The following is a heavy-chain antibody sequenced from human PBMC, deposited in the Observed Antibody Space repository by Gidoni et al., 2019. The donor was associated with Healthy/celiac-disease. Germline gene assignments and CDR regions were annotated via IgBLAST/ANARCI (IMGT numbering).Heavy chain of an antibody. CDR3: ARDLGDFWSGYYVDY. CDR1: GFNFSSYS. Sequence: EVPLVESGGGLVKPGGSLRPSCAASGFNFSSYSMNWVRRASGKGLEWVSSISSSSSYIYYADSVKGRFTISRDNAKNSLYLQMNSLRAEDTAVYYCARDLGDFWSGYYVDYWGQGTLVTVSS. J-gene: IGHJ4*02. V-gene: IGHV3-21*01. CDR2: ISSSSSYI. D-gene: IGHD3-3*01.